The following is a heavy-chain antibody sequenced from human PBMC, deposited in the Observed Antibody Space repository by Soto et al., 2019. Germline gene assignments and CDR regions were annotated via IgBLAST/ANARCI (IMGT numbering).Heavy chain of an antibody. CDR3: ARDGVFGSIAAPGLAP. J-gene: IGHJ5*02. V-gene: IGHV1-2*04. CDR1: GYTFTGYY. CDR2: INPNSGGT. D-gene: IGHD6-13*01. Sequence: GASVKVSCKASGYTFTGYYMHWVRQAPGQGLEWMGWINPNSGGTNYAQKFQGWVTMTRDTSISTAYMELSRLRSDDTAVYYCARDGVFGSIAAPGLAPWGQGPLVTVAS.